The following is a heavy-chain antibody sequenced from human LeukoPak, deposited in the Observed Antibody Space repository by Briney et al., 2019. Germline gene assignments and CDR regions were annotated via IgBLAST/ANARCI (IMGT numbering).Heavy chain of an antibody. D-gene: IGHD3-22*01. V-gene: IGHV1-69*13. CDR2: IIPIFGTA. J-gene: IGHJ4*02. CDR1: GGTFSSYA. CDR3: ARSPRYYDSSGLQAYYFDY. Sequence: ASVKVSCKASGGTFSSYAISWVRQAPGQGLEWMGGIIPIFGTANYAQKFQGRVTITADESTSTAYMELSSLRSEDTAVYYCARSPRYYDSSGLQAYYFDYWGQGTLVTVSS.